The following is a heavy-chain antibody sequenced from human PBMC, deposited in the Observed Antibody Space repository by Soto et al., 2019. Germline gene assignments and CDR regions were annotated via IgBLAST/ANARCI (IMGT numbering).Heavy chain of an antibody. Sequence: GGSLRLSCAASGFTVSSNYMSWVRQAPGKGLEWVSVIYSGGSTYYADSVKGRFTISRHNSKNTLYLHMNSLRDEDTAVYYCARGMGGTSAFDIWGQGTMVTVSS. CDR2: IYSGGST. V-gene: IGHV3-53*01. CDR1: GFTVSSNY. J-gene: IGHJ3*02. D-gene: IGHD1-26*01. CDR3: ARGMGGTSAFDI.